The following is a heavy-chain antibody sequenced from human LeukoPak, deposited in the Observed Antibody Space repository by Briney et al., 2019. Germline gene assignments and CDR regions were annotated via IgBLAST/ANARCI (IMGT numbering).Heavy chain of an antibody. Sequence: ASVKVSCMASGYTFTIYYMHWVRQAPGQGLEWMGIINPSGGSTSYAQKFQGRVTMTRDTSTSTAYMELSSLRSEDTAVYYCARGAPGPHDYWGQGTLVTVSS. CDR1: GYTFTIYY. D-gene: IGHD3-16*01. CDR3: ARGAPGPHDY. J-gene: IGHJ4*02. CDR2: INPSGGST. V-gene: IGHV1-46*01.